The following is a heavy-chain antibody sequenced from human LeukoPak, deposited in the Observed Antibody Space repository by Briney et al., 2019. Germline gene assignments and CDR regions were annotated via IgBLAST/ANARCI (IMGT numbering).Heavy chain of an antibody. CDR3: ARDHIAAAGKQPGYMDV. CDR2: IIPIFGTA. J-gene: IGHJ6*03. Sequence: ASVKVSCKASGGTFSSYAISWVRQAPGQGLEWMGGIIPIFGTANYAQKFQGRVTITADESTSTAYMELSSLRSEDTAVYYCARDHIAAAGKQPGYMDVWGKGTTVTVSS. D-gene: IGHD6-13*01. CDR1: GGTFSSYA. V-gene: IGHV1-69*13.